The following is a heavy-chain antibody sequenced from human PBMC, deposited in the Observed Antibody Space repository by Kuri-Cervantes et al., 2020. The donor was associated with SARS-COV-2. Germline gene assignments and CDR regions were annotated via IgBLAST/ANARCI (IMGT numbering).Heavy chain of an antibody. CDR1: GFTFSSYA. V-gene: IGHV3-7*01. Sequence: LSLTCAASGFTFSSYAMSWVRQAPGKGLEWVANIKQDGSEKYYVDSVKGRFTISRDNAKNSLYLQMNSLRAEDTAVYYCAREGGSGSYYDHYYYYYYMDVWGKGTTVTVSS. D-gene: IGHD3-10*01. J-gene: IGHJ6*03. CDR2: IKQDGSEK. CDR3: AREGGSGSYYDHYYYYYYMDV.